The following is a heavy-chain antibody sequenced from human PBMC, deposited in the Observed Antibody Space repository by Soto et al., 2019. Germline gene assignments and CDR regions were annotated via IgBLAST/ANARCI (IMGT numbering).Heavy chain of an antibody. CDR3: ARGIGTTVTHGIHY. Sequence: SETLSLTCAVYGGSFSGYYWSWIRQPPGKGLEWIGEINHSGSTNYNPSLKSRVTISVDTSKNQFSLKLSSVTAADTAVYYCARGIGTTVTHGIHYWGQGTPVTVSS. J-gene: IGHJ4*02. V-gene: IGHV4-34*01. CDR2: INHSGST. CDR1: GGSFSGYY. D-gene: IGHD4-17*01.